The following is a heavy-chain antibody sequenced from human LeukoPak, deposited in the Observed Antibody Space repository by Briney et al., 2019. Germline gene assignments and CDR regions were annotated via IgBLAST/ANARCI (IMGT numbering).Heavy chain of an antibody. CDR3: ARVSPNTVTTLQYFDY. CDR1: GFTFSSYG. J-gene: IGHJ4*02. D-gene: IGHD4-17*01. CDR2: IKQDGSEK. V-gene: IGHV3-7*01. Sequence: PGGSLRLSCAASGFTFSSYGMSWVRQAPGKGLEWVANIKQDGSEKYYVDSVKGRFTISRDNAKNSLYLQTNSLRAEDTAVYYCARVSPNTVTTLQYFDYWGQGTLVTVSS.